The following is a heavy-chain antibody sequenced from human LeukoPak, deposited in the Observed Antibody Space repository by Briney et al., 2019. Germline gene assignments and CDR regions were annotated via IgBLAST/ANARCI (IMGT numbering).Heavy chain of an antibody. J-gene: IGHJ4*02. CDR1: GFTFSSYE. V-gene: IGHV3-48*03. CDR2: ISSSGSTI. D-gene: IGHD3-3*01. CDR3: ARRIFGRSFDY. Sequence: GGSLRLSCAASGFTFSSYEMNWVRQAPGKGLEWVSYISSSGSTIYYADSVKGRLTISRDNAKNSLYLQMNSLRAEDTAVYYCARRIFGRSFDYWGQGTLVTVSS.